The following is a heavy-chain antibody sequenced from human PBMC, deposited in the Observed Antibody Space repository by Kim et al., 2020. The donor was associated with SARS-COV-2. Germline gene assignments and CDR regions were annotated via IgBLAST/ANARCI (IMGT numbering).Heavy chain of an antibody. D-gene: IGHD3-3*01. CDR1: GFTFSDYY. J-gene: IGHJ4*02. CDR2: ISSSSSYT. CDR3: ARDGRGVVIKTPDY. Sequence: GGSLRLSCAASGFTFSDYYMSWIRQAPGKGLEWGSYISSSSSYTNYEDSVKGRFTISRDNAKNSLYLQMNSLRAEDTAVYYCARDGRGVVIKTPDYWAQGTLVTVSS. V-gene: IGHV3-11*05.